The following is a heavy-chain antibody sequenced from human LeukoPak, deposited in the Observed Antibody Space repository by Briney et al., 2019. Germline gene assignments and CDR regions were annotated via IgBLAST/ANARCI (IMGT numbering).Heavy chain of an antibody. J-gene: IGHJ6*03. D-gene: IGHD3-22*01. Sequence: SEALSLTCAVYGGSFSGYYWSWIRQPPGKGLEWIGEINHSGSTNYNPSLKSRVTISVDTSKNQFSLKLSSVTAADTAVYYCARVRPYDSSGYYFGYYYYMDVWGKGTTVTVSS. CDR3: ARVRPYDSSGYYFGYYYYMDV. CDR2: INHSGST. V-gene: IGHV4-34*01. CDR1: GGSFSGYY.